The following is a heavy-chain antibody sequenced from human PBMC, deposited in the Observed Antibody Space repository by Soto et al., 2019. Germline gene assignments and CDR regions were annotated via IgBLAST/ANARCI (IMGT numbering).Heavy chain of an antibody. CDR1: GFTFSSYA. Sequence: GGSLRLSCAASGFTFSSYAMHWVRQAPGKGPEYVSAISSNGGSTYYANSVKGRFTISRDNSKNTLYLQMGSLRAEDMAVYYCARDQLHFGQYYFDYWGQGTLVTVSS. J-gene: IGHJ4*02. CDR3: ARDQLHFGQYYFDY. V-gene: IGHV3-64*01. CDR2: ISSNGGST. D-gene: IGHD1-1*01.